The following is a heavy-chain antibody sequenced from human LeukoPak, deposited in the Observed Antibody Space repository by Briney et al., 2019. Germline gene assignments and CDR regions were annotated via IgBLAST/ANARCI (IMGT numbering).Heavy chain of an antibody. J-gene: IGHJ4*02. D-gene: IGHD5-18*01. Sequence: GASVKVSCKASGYTVTNYYMHWVRQAPGQGLEWMGIVNPSSISASYAQKFQGRVTMTRDTSTSTAYMELSSLRSEDTAVYYCARVVDVNSYGLFDYWGQGTLVTVSS. CDR3: ARVVDVNSYGLFDY. CDR1: GYTVTNYY. CDR2: VNPSSISA. V-gene: IGHV1-46*01.